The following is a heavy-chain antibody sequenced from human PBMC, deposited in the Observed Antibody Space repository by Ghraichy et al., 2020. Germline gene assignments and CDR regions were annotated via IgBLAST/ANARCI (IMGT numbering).Heavy chain of an antibody. J-gene: IGHJ6*02. Sequence: SCVGSGFTFSSYNMNWVRQSPGKGLEWVSYISSGSKAIFYADSVKGRFTISRDNAQNSLYLQMNGLRDEDTAVYYCARASTVVRFYYYDGMDVWGQGTTVTVSS. V-gene: IGHV3-48*02. CDR1: GFTFSSYN. CDR3: ARASTVVRFYYYDGMDV. CDR2: ISSGSKAI. D-gene: IGHD4-23*01.